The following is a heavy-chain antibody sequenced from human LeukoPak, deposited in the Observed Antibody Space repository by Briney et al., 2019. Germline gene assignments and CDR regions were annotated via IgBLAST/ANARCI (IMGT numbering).Heavy chain of an antibody. V-gene: IGHV4-59*08. CDR1: GGSTSSYY. J-gene: IGHJ4*02. Sequence: SETLSLTCTVSGGSTSSYYWSWIRQPPGKGLEWIGYIYYSGSTNYNPSLKSRVTISVDTSKNQFSLKLSSVTAADTAVYYCARHAYGDYPFDYWGQGTLVTVSS. CDR3: ARHAYGDYPFDY. CDR2: IYYSGST. D-gene: IGHD4-17*01.